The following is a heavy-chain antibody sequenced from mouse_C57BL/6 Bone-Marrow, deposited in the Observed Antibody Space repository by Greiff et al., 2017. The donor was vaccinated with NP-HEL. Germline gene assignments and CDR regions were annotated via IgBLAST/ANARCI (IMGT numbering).Heavy chain of an antibody. Sequence: VQLQQSGPELVKPGASVKISCKASGYTFTDYYMNWVKQSHGKSLEWIGDINPNNGGTSYNQKFKGKATLTVDKSSSTAYMELRSLTSEDSAVYYCARAKTGPWFAYWGQGTLVTVSA. V-gene: IGHV1-26*01. CDR3: ARAKTGPWFAY. CDR1: GYTFTDYY. J-gene: IGHJ3*01. D-gene: IGHD4-1*01. CDR2: INPNNGGT.